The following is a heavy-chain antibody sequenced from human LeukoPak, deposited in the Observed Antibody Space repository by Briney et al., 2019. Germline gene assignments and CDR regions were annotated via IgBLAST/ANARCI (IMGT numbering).Heavy chain of an antibody. Sequence: IPGGSLRLSCAASGFTFSSYSMTWVRQAPGKGLEWVSSISSSSSYINYPDSVKGRFTISRDNAKNSLYLQMNSLRAEDTAVYYCARDVLLRGGTFAVRGRRPYYFDLWGQGILVTVSS. V-gene: IGHV3-21*01. CDR3: ARDVLLRGGTFAVRGRRPYYFDL. J-gene: IGHJ4*02. CDR2: ISSSSSYI. D-gene: IGHD3-10*01. CDR1: GFTFSSYS.